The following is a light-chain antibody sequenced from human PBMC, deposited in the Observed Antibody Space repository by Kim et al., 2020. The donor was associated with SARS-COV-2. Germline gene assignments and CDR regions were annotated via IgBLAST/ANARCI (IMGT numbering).Light chain of an antibody. CDR1: RLVVGGYNY. Sequence: QSFTISFTVTRLVVGGYNYVSWYQQHPGKAPKLMIYDVSNRPSRVSNRFSGSKSGNTASLTISGLQAEDEADYYCSSYTSSSTLWVFGGWTKLTVL. V-gene: IGLV2-14*03. J-gene: IGLJ3*02. CDR2: DVS. CDR3: SSYTSSSTLWV.